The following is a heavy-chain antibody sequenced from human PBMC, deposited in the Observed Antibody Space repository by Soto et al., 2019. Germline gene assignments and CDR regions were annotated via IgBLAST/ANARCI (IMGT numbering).Heavy chain of an antibody. V-gene: IGHV3-30-3*01. J-gene: IGHJ3*02. CDR3: ARDQVAQSGSYFNDAFDI. CDR2: ISYDGSNK. CDR1: GFTFSSYA. D-gene: IGHD1-26*01. Sequence: QVQLVESGGGVVQPGRSLRLSCAASGFTFSSYAMHWVRQAPGKGLEWVAVISYDGSNKYYADSVKGRFTISRDNSKNTLYLQMNSLRAEDTAVYYCARDQVAQSGSYFNDAFDIWGQGTMVTVSS.